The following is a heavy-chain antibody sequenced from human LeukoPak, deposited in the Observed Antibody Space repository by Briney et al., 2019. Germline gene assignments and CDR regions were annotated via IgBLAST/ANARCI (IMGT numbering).Heavy chain of an antibody. CDR1: GYTFTSYG. V-gene: IGHV7-4-1*02. Sequence: ASVKVSCKASGYTFTSYGISWVRQAPGQGLEWMGWINTTTGSPTYAQGFTGRFVFSLDTSVSTTYLRISSLEAEDTAVYYCARTVLGATGYFDYWGQGTLITVSS. J-gene: IGHJ4*02. CDR3: ARTVLGATGYFDY. CDR2: INTTTGSP. D-gene: IGHD1-26*01.